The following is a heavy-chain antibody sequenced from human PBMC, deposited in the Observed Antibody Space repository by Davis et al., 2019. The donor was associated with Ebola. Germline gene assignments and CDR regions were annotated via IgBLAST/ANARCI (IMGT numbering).Heavy chain of an antibody. CDR2: IDPSDSYT. Sequence: KVSCKGSGYSFTSYWISWVRQMPGKGLEWMGRIDPSDSYTNYSPSFQGHVTISADKSISTAYLQWSSLKASDTAMYYCARGGQLGYYYYGMGVWGQGTTVTISS. CDR1: GYSFTSYW. CDR3: ARGGQLGYYYYGMGV. J-gene: IGHJ6*02. V-gene: IGHV5-10-1*01. D-gene: IGHD6-13*01.